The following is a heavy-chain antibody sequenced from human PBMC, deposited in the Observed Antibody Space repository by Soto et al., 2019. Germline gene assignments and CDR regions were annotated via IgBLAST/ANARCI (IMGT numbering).Heavy chain of an antibody. D-gene: IGHD6-6*01. V-gene: IGHV1-2*02. CDR1: GYTFSGYY. CDR3: VRGVWGSSVH. Sequence: QVQLVQSGAEVKKPGASVKVSCKASGYTFSGYYMNWVRQTPGQGFEWMGWINPNSGGTNYAQKFQGRVTMTRDTSISTVYMELSSLRSDDTAVYYCVRGVWGSSVHWGQGTLVTVS. CDR2: INPNSGGT. J-gene: IGHJ4*02.